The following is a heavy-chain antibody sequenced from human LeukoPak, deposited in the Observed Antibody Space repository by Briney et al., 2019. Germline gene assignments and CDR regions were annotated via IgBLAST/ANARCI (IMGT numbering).Heavy chain of an antibody. V-gene: IGHV3-30-3*01. Sequence: GRSLRLSCAASGFTFQNYAMHWVRQAPGKGLEWVAVISHDGSNKYYADSMKGRFTISRDNSKDTLFLQMNSLRAEDTAVYSCATEKRIAAAVYFFGMDVWGQGTTVTVS. J-gene: IGHJ6*02. CDR2: ISHDGSNK. CDR3: ATEKRIAAAVYFFGMDV. CDR1: GFTFQNYA. D-gene: IGHD6-13*01.